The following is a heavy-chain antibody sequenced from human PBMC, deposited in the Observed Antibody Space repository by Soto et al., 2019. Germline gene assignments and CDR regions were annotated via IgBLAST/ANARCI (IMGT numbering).Heavy chain of an antibody. D-gene: IGHD3-3*01. Sequence: GASVKVSCKASGYTFSNYEINWVRQASGQGLEWMGRMNPNDGNTGYAQNFQGRVSMTRNTSINTAYMELSSLRSDDTAVYYCARGPRESGECLLFDCWGQGAMVTVSS. CDR2: MNPNDGNT. V-gene: IGHV1-8*01. CDR3: ARGPRESGECLLFDC. J-gene: IGHJ5*01. CDR1: GYTFSNYE.